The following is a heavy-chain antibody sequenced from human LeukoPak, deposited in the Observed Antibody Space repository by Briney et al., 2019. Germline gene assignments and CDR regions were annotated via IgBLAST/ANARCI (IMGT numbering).Heavy chain of an antibody. CDR1: GFTSSNSW. V-gene: IGHV3-15*01. D-gene: IGHD3-16*01. J-gene: IGHJ5*02. CDR3: TTDGEVIWFDP. Sequence: GGSLRLSCAASGFTSSNSWMSGVRLAPGKVLEWGGRIPSKTDGGTTDYAAPVKGRFTISRDHSKHTLYLQMNSLKTEDTAVYYCTTDGEVIWFDPWGQGTLVTVSS. CDR2: IPSKTDGGTT.